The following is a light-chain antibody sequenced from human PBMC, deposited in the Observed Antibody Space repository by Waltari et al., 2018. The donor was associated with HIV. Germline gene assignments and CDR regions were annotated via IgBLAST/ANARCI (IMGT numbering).Light chain of an antibody. V-gene: IGLV2-14*01. CDR1: SSDVGDYNY. CDR3: SSYTSSSSHVV. CDR2: EVR. J-gene: IGLJ2*01. Sequence: QSALTQPASVSGSLGQSITISCTGTSSDVGDYNYVSWYQHHPGKAPKLMIYEVRNRPSGVSNRFAGSKSGNTASLTISGLQAEDEADYYCSSYTSSSSHVVFGGGTKLTVL.